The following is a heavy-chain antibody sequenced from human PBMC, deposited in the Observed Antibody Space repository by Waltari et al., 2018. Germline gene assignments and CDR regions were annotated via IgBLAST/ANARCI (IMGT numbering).Heavy chain of an antibody. Sequence: QVQLQESGPGLVKPSETLSLTCTVSGGSISSSYWSWIRQPPGKGLEWIGYIYYSGSTNYNPSLKSRVTISVDTSKNQFSLKLSSVTAADTAVYYCARSLYYDSSIFDYWGQGTLVTVSS. CDR2: IYYSGST. D-gene: IGHD3-22*01. CDR1: GGSISSSY. CDR3: ARSLYYDSSIFDY. V-gene: IGHV4-59*01. J-gene: IGHJ4*02.